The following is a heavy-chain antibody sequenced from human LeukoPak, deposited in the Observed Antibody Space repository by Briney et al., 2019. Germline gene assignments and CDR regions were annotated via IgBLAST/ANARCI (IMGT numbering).Heavy chain of an antibody. CDR3: AKGAYDYVEIGYFDH. CDR1: GGSISSSSYY. CDR2: IIASSGST. D-gene: IGHD5-12*01. Sequence: ETLSLTCTVSGGSISSSSYYWGWIRQPPGKGLEWVSLIIASSGSTVYADSVKGRFTISRDNSKNTLYLQMNSLRAEDTAVYYCAKGAYDYVEIGYFDHWGQGTLVTVSS. V-gene: IGHV3-23*01. J-gene: IGHJ4*02.